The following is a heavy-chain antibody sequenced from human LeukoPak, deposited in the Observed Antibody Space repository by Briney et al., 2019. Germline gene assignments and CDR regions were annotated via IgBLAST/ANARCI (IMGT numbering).Heavy chain of an antibody. CDR3: ARRSSWTNYEYFQH. CDR2: INHSGGT. V-gene: IGHV4-34*01. CDR1: GGSFSGYY. D-gene: IGHD6-13*01. Sequence: PSETLSLTCAVYGGSFSGYYWSWIRQPPGKGLEWIGEINHSGGTNYNPSLKSRVTISVDTSKNQFSLKLSSVTAADTAVYYCARRSSWTNYEYFQHWGQGTLVTVSS. J-gene: IGHJ1*01.